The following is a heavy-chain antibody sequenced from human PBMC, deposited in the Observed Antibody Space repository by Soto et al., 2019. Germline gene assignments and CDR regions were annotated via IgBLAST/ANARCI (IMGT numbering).Heavy chain of an antibody. D-gene: IGHD2-15*01. V-gene: IGHV3-23*01. CDR3: AKDSDGYCSGGSCYPSGYYYGMDV. J-gene: IGHJ6*02. CDR1: GFTFSSYA. Sequence: GSLRLSCAASGFTFSSYAMSWVRQAPGKGLEWVSAISGSGGSTYYADSVKGRFTISRDNSKNTLYLQMNSLRAEDTAVYYCAKDSDGYCSGGSCYPSGYYYGMDVWGQGTTVTVSS. CDR2: ISGSGGST.